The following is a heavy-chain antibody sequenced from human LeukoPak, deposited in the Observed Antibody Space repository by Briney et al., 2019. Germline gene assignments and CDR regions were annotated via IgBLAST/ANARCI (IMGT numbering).Heavy chain of an antibody. CDR2: INHSGGT. Sequence: SETLSLTCAVYGGSFSGYYWSWIRQPPGKGLEWIGEINHSGGTNYNPSLKSRVTISVDTSKNQFSLKLSSVTAADTAVYYCARYYYDSSGYSQFDYWGQGTLVTVSS. CDR1: GGSFSGYY. D-gene: IGHD3-22*01. V-gene: IGHV4-34*01. J-gene: IGHJ4*02. CDR3: ARYYYDSSGYSQFDY.